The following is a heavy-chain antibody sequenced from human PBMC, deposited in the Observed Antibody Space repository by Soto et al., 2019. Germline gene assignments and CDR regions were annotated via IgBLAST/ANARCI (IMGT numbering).Heavy chain of an antibody. V-gene: IGHV3-7*04. J-gene: IGHJ6*02. CDR1: GFTFSSYW. D-gene: IGHD3-10*01. CDR2: IKQDGSEK. CDR3: ARADYYGSGRYYYYYGMDV. Sequence: PGGSLRLSCAASGFTFSSYWMSWVRQAPGKGLEWVANIKQDGSEKYYVDSVKGRFTISRDNAKNSLYLQMNSLRAEDTAVYYCARADYYGSGRYYYYYGMDVWGQGTTVTVSS.